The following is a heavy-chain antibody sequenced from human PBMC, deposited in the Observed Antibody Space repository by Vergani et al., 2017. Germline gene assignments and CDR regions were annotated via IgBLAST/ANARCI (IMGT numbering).Heavy chain of an antibody. V-gene: IGHV4-61*02. D-gene: IGHD2-21*02. CDR3: ASGAPYLGGDPFDY. CDR2: IYVSGIT. Sequence: QVQLQESGPGLVKPSQTLSLTCTVSGASINNDFYYWHWIRQPAGKGLEWIGRIYVSGITDYNSSLQSRVSMSVDTSKNQFSLTLTSVTAADTAVYYCASGAPYLGGDPFDYWGQGTLVTVSS. CDR1: GASINNDFYY. J-gene: IGHJ4*02.